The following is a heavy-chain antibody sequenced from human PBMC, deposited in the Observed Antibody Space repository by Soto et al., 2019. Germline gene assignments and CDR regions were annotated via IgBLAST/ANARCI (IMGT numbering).Heavy chain of an antibody. CDR3: AKGRSLVSITIFGVDPTFDY. CDR1: GFTFSSYG. CDR2: ISYDGSNK. J-gene: IGHJ4*02. V-gene: IGHV3-30*18. Sequence: GGSLRLSCAASGFTFSSYGMHWVRQAPGKGLEWVAVISYDGSNKYYADSVKGRFTISRDNSKNTLYLQMNSLRAEDTAVYYCAKGRSLVSITIFGVDPTFDYWGQGTLVTVSS. D-gene: IGHD3-3*01.